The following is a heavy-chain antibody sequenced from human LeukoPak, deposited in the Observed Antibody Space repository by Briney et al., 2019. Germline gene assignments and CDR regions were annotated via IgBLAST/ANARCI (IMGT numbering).Heavy chain of an antibody. V-gene: IGHV3-21*01. CDR2: ISSSSSYI. J-gene: IGHJ4*02. D-gene: IGHD1-26*01. CDR3: ARDRGSYYWEDY. CDR1: GFTFSSYS. Sequence: GGSLRLSCAASGFTFSSYSMNWVRQAPGKGLEWVSSISSSSSYIYYADSVKGRFTISRDNAKNSLYLQMNSLRAEDTAVYYCARDRGSYYWEDYWGQGTLVTVSS.